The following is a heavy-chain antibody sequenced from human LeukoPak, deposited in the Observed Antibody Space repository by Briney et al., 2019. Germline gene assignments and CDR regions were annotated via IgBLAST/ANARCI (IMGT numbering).Heavy chain of an antibody. Sequence: GGSLRLSCAASGFTFSSYAMHWVRQAPGKGLEWVAVISYDGSNKYYADSVKGRFTISRDNSTNTLYLQMNSLRAEDTAVYYCARDQAAYYDFWSGGYGMDVWGQGTTVTVSS. CDR3: ARDQAAYYDFWSGGYGMDV. CDR1: GFTFSSYA. D-gene: IGHD3-3*01. J-gene: IGHJ6*02. V-gene: IGHV3-30-3*01. CDR2: ISYDGSNK.